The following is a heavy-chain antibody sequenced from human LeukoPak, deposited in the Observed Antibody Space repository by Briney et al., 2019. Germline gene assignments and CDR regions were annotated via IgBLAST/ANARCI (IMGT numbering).Heavy chain of an antibody. Sequence: ASVKVSCKASGYTFTSYGISWVRQAPGQGLEWMGWISAYNGNTNYAQKLQGRVTMTTDTSTSTAYMELRSLRSDDTAVYYCARVLDSSSSWTASDIWGQGTMVTVSS. CDR1: GYTFTSYG. J-gene: IGHJ3*02. CDR2: ISAYNGNT. V-gene: IGHV1-18*01. CDR3: ARVLDSSSSWTASDI. D-gene: IGHD6-6*01.